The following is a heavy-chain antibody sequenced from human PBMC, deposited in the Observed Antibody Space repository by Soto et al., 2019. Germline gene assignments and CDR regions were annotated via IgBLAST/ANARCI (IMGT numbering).Heavy chain of an antibody. CDR2: INPNSGDT. Sequence: QVQLVQSGAEVKKPGASVKVSCKASVFSVDTKFCIHWVRRAPGQGLEWMGSINPNSGDTIYAQNFQGRVTMTRDTSISTAYMEVSSLTSDDTAVYYCGSPRSGPSPDVGHCGHGTVVTVSS. V-gene: IGHV1-2*02. J-gene: IGHJ4*01. CDR1: VFSVDTKFC. CDR3: GSPRSGPSPDVGH. D-gene: IGHD2-15*01.